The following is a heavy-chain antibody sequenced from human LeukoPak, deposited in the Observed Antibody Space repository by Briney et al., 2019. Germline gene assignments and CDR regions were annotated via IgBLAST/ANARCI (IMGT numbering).Heavy chain of an antibody. V-gene: IGHV1-24*01. CDR3: ARDIDWTNAFDI. D-gene: IGHD3-9*01. J-gene: IGHJ3*02. Sequence: ASVKVSCKVSGYTLTELSMHWVRQAPGKGLEWMGGFDPEDGETIYAQKFQGRVTMTEDTSTDTAYMELSSLRSEDTAVYYCARDIDWTNAFDIWGQGTMVTVSS. CDR1: GYTLTELS. CDR2: FDPEDGET.